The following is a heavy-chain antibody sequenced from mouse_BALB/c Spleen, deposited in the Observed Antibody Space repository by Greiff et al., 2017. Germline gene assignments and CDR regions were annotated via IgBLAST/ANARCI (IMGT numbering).Heavy chain of an antibody. J-gene: IGHJ2*01. CDR1: GFTFSSFG. D-gene: IGHD6-2*01. V-gene: IGHV5-17*02. Sequence: EVQRVESGGGLVQPGGSRKLSCAASGFTFSSFGMHWVRQAPEKGLEWVAYISSGSSTIYYADTVKGRFTISRDNPKNTLFLQMTSLRSEDTAMYYCARVSYPYYFDYWGQGTTLTVSS. CDR3: ARVSYPYYFDY. CDR2: ISSGSSTI.